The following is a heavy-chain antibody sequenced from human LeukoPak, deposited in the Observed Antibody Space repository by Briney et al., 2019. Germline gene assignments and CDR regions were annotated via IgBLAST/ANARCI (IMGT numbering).Heavy chain of an antibody. J-gene: IGHJ4*02. Sequence: GGSLRLSCAASGFTFSSHWMSWVRQAPGKGLEWVANIKQDGSEKYYVDSVKGRFTISRDNAKNSLYLQMNSLRAEDTAVYYCARDLPGIAAASDYWGQGTLVTVSS. CDR2: IKQDGSEK. CDR3: ARDLPGIAAASDY. CDR1: GFTFSSHW. D-gene: IGHD6-13*01. V-gene: IGHV3-7*01.